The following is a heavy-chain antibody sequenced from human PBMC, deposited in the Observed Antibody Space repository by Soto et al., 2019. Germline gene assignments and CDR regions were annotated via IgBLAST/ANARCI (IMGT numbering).Heavy chain of an antibody. CDR1: GFTFSNYG. D-gene: IGHD1-7*01. V-gene: IGHV3-30*18. CDR2: ISYDGSNK. J-gene: IGHJ6*02. Sequence: GGSLRLSCAASGFTFSNYGMHWVRQAPGKGLEWVAVISYDGSNKYYGDSVKGRFTISRDNFKNTLYQQMNSLRAEDTAVYYCAKDQELQPYYYYHGMDVWGQGTTVTVSS. CDR3: AKDQELQPYYYYHGMDV.